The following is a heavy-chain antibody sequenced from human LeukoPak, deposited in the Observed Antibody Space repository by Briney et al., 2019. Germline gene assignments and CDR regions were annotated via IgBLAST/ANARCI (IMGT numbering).Heavy chain of an antibody. D-gene: IGHD3-16*01. J-gene: IGHJ3*02. CDR1: GFIFNSYW. CDR2: VDQDGSGK. CDR3: ARGWASSRRKAFDI. Sequence: PGGSLRLSCAASGFIFNSYWMNWLRQAPGKGLEWVANVDQDGSGKYYVGSVKGRFTISRDNTKNSLYLQMNSLRVEDTAVYYCARGWASSRRKAFDIWGQGTMVTVSS. V-gene: IGHV3-7*03.